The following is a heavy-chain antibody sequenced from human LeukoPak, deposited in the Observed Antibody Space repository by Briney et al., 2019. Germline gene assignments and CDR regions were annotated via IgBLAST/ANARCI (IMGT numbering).Heavy chain of an antibody. V-gene: IGHV3-21*01. CDR2: ISSSSSYI. J-gene: IGHJ4*02. D-gene: IGHD2-21*01. Sequence: GGSLRLTCAASGFTFSSYSMNWVRQAPGKGLEWVSSISSSSSYIYYADSVKGRFTISRDNAKNSLYLQMNSLRAEDTAVYCCARDYDSIVVGYFDYWGQGTLVTVSS. CDR1: GFTFSSYS. CDR3: ARDYDSIVVGYFDY.